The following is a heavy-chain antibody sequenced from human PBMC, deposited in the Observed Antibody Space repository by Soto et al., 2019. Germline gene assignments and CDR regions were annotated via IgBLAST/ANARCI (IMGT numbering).Heavy chain of an antibody. CDR2: IYPGDSDT. Sequence: PGESLKISCKGSGYSLTSYWIGWVRQMPGKGLEWMGIIYPGDSDTRYSPSFQGQVTISADKSISTAYLQWSSLKASDTAMYYCSRTYYYDSSCYYYYYYGMDVWGQGTTVTVSS. CDR3: SRTYYYDSSCYYYYYYGMDV. J-gene: IGHJ6*02. CDR1: GYSLTSYW. V-gene: IGHV5-51*01. D-gene: IGHD3-22*01.